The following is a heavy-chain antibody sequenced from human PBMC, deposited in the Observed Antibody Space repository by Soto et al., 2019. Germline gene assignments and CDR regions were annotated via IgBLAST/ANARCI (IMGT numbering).Heavy chain of an antibody. CDR2: IRRHAYGGTT. Sequence: EVQLVESGGGLVQPGRSLRLSCTASGFTFGDYGMGWFRQAPGKALEWIGFIRRHAYGGTTEYAAPVKGRFSISRDDSKSIAYLQMNSLKTEDKGVYYCSRGGIVRTPDAFELWGQGTLVTVSS. CDR1: GFTFGDYG. J-gene: IGHJ3*01. V-gene: IGHV3-49*03. D-gene: IGHD1-26*01. CDR3: SRGGIVRTPDAFEL.